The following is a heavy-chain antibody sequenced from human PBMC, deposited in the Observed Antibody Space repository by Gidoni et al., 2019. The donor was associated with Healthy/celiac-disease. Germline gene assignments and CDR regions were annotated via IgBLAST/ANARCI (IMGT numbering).Heavy chain of an antibody. CDR2: ISWNSGSI. D-gene: IGHD3-22*01. J-gene: IGHJ3*02. CDR1: GFTFDDYA. V-gene: IGHV3-9*01. Sequence: EVQLVESGGGLVQPGRSLRLSCAASGFTFDDYAMHWVRQAPGKGLEWVSGISWNSGSIGYADSVKGRFTISRDNAKNSLYLQMNSLRAEDTALYYCAKDPSHYYDSSGAFDIWGQGTMVTVSS. CDR3: AKDPSHYYDSSGAFDI.